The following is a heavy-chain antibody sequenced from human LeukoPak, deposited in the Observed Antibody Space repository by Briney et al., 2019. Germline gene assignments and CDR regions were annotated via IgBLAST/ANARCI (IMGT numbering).Heavy chain of an antibody. D-gene: IGHD2-2*01. Sequence: SETLSLTCTVSGGSISSYYWSWIRQPPGKGLEWIGYIYYSGSTNYNPSLKSRVTISVDTSKNQFSLELSSVTAADTAVYYCARDRRCSSTSCPEDYYYYYMDVWGKGTTVTVSS. V-gene: IGHV4-59*01. CDR1: GGSISSYY. CDR2: IYYSGST. J-gene: IGHJ6*03. CDR3: ARDRRCSSTSCPEDYYYYYMDV.